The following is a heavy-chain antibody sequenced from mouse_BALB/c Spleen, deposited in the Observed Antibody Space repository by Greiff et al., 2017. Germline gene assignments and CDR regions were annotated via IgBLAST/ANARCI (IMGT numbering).Heavy chain of an antibody. CDR3: ARYYYGSSSYAMDY. CDR1: GYTFTSYW. CDR2: INPSNGRT. V-gene: IGHV1S81*02. D-gene: IGHD1-1*01. J-gene: IGHJ4*01. Sequence: VQLQQPGAELVKPGASVKLSCKASGYTFTSYWMHWVKQRPGQGLEWIGEINPSNGRTNYNEKFKSKATLTVDKSSSTAYMQLSSLTSEDSAVYYCARYYYGSSSYAMDYWGQGTSVTVSS.